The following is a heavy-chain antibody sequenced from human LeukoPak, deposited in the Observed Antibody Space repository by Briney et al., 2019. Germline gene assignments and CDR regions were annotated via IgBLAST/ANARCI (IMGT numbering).Heavy chain of an antibody. D-gene: IGHD3-9*01. Sequence: ASVKVSCKASGYTFRQYSMSWVRQAPGKGLEWMGRLSPSHTTRVYAQQFQGHVTMTADTNTNTVSMELRSLTSDDTAVYFCARDYILTLETENGDGFAIWGQGTLVTVSS. CDR2: LSPSHTTR. V-gene: IGHV1-18*01. CDR1: GYTFRQYS. J-gene: IGHJ4*02. CDR3: ARDYILTLETENGDGFAI.